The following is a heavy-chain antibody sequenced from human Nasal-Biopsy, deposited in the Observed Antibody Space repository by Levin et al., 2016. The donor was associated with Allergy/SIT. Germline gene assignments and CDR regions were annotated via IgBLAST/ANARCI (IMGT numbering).Heavy chain of an antibody. Sequence: GESLKISCAASGFTFSSHWMHWFRQPPGKGLVWVSRINSDGTSTIYTDSVKGRFTISRDNAKNTLYLQMDSLRAEDTAVYYCVNSPFGSSSGSWGQGTLVTVSS. CDR2: INSDGTST. CDR3: VNSPFGSSSGS. CDR1: GFTFSSHW. V-gene: IGHV3-74*01. D-gene: IGHD3-22*01. J-gene: IGHJ5*02.